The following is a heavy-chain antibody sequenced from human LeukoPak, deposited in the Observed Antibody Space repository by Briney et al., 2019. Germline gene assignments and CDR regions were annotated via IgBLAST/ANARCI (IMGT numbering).Heavy chain of an antibody. D-gene: IGHD1-26*01. V-gene: IGHV3-72*01. CDR2: TRKKTNSYTT. CDR3: TRVVLVGTTYSYFDY. CDR1: GFTFSDHS. Sequence: GGSLRLSCAASGFTFSDHSMDWVRQAPGKGLEWVGRTRKKTNSYTTEYAASVKGRFTISRDDSKNSLYLQMNSLKAEDTAVDYCTRVVLVGTTYSYFDYWGQGTLVTVSS. J-gene: IGHJ4*02.